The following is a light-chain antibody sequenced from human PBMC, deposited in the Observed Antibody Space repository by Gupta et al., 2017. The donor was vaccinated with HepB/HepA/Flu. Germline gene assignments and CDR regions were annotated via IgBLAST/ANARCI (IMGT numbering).Light chain of an antibody. J-gene: IGKJ2*04. CDR1: QSLLHSDGKTY. CDR3: MQSVQYPRS. Sequence: IVMTDTPSSLSVTPGQPAPMSCKSSQSLLHSDGKTYLHWYLQNPGQPPQLLIYELSNRFPGVPDRFSVSGAGTDFTLKISRVEAEDVGVYYCMQSVQYPRSFGQGTKLEIK. V-gene: IGKV2D-29*01. CDR2: ELS.